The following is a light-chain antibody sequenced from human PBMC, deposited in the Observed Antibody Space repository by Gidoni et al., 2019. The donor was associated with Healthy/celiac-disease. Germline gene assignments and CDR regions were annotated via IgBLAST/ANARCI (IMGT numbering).Light chain of an antibody. CDR2: GAS. Sequence: EIVLTQSPGTLSLYPGERATISCRASQSVSSSYLAWYQQKPGQAPRLLFYGASSRATGIPDRFSGSGSGTDFTLTISRLEPEDFAVYYCQQYGSSPPWTFGQGTKVEIK. J-gene: IGKJ1*01. CDR1: QSVSSSY. CDR3: QQYGSSPPWT. V-gene: IGKV3-20*01.